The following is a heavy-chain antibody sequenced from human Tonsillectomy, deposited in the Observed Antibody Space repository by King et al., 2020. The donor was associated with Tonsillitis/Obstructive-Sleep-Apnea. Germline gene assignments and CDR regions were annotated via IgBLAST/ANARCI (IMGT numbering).Heavy chain of an antibody. V-gene: IGHV1-18*04. CDR3: ARGYXXXXGXYXGYXXH. CDR1: GYTFTSYD. D-gene: IGHD3-22*01. J-gene: IGHJ1*01. Sequence: QLVQSXAEVKKPGASVKVSCKASGYTFTSYDITWVRQAPGQGLEWXGWSXPNNGDTNYAQKXQXRVNMTSDTSTSTGYMELRSLXSEDTAVYYCARGYXXXXGXYXGYXXHXGXXXXVTXSS. CDR2: SXPNNGDT.